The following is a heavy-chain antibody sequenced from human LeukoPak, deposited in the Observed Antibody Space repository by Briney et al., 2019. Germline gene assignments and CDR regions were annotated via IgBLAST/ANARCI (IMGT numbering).Heavy chain of an antibody. CDR3: AKDYDAVWGGTDY. V-gene: IGHV3-23*01. CDR1: EFTFGIYA. J-gene: IGHJ4*02. CDR2: ISGSGGST. Sequence: PGGSLRLSCAPSEFTFGIYAMSWVRQAPGKGLEWVSAISGSGGSTYYADSVKGRFTISRDNSKNTLYLQMNSLRAEDTAVYYCAKDYDAVWGGTDYWGQGTLVTVSS. D-gene: IGHD3-16*01.